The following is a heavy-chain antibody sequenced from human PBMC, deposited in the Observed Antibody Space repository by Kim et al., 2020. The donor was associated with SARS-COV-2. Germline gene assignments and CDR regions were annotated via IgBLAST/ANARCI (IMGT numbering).Heavy chain of an antibody. CDR1: GSFSGYY. V-gene: IGHV4-34*01. CDR3: ARGLILTGYPYYYYGMDV. J-gene: IGHJ6*02. Sequence: SETLSLTCAVCGSFSGYYWSWIRQPPGKGLEWIGEINHSGSTNYNPSLKSRVTISVDTSKNQFSLKLSSVTAADTAVYYCARGLILTGYPYYYYGMDVWGQGTTVTVSS. D-gene: IGHD3-9*01. CDR2: INHSGST.